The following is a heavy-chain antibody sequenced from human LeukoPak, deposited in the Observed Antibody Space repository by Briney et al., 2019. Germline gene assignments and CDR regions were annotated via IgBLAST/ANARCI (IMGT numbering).Heavy chain of an antibody. CDR3: ARDVAATGALDI. D-gene: IGHD1-26*01. J-gene: IGHJ3*02. CDR2: IKQDGSET. V-gene: IGHV3-7*04. CDR1: GFTFNNYW. Sequence: PGGSLRLSCTVSGFTFNNYWMNWVRQAPGKGLEWVGNIKQDGSETYFGDSVKGRFTISRDNAQNSLYLQMNSLRVEDTAVYYCARDVAATGALDIWGQGTLLTVSS.